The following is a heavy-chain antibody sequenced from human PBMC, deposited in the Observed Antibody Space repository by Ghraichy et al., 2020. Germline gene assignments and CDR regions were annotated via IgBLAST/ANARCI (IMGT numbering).Heavy chain of an antibody. Sequence: SETLSLTCTVSGGSISSSSYYWGWIRQPPGKGLEWIGSINYSGSTNYNPSLKSRVTMSVDTSKNQFSLKLSSVTAADTAVYYCARPTGYTIVAEDAFDIWGQGTMVTVSS. CDR1: GGSISSSSYY. CDR3: ARPTGYTIVAEDAFDI. CDR2: INYSGST. V-gene: IGHV4-39*01. D-gene: IGHD5-12*01. J-gene: IGHJ3*02.